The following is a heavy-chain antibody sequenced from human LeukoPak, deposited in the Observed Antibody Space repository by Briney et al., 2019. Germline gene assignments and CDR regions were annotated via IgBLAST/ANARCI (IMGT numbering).Heavy chain of an antibody. V-gene: IGHV4-39*07. Sequence: PSETLSLTCTVSGASIDGSTYYWGWIRQPPGKGLEWIGSAYYNGNISYSPSLENRVTISIDTSENQFSLKLKPVTAADTAVYFCVRDPASIGVDPWGRGALVTVSS. CDR2: AYYNGNI. J-gene: IGHJ5*02. D-gene: IGHD3-16*01. CDR1: GASIDGSTYY. CDR3: VRDPASIGVDP.